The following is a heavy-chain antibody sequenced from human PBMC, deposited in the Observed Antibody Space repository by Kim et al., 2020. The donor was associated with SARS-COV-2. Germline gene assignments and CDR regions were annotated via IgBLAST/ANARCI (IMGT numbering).Heavy chain of an antibody. J-gene: IGHJ6*02. D-gene: IGHD3-10*01. CDR2: ISSSSSTI. V-gene: IGHV3-48*02. CDR3: ARWGVYGSGSYYNVNYYYYGMDV. Sequence: GGSLRLSCAASGFTFSSYSMNWVRQAPGKGLEWVSYISSSSSTIYYADSVKGRFTISRDNAKNSLYLQMNSLRDEDTAVYYCARWGVYGSGSYYNVNYYYYGMDVWGQGTTVTVSS. CDR1: GFTFSSYS.